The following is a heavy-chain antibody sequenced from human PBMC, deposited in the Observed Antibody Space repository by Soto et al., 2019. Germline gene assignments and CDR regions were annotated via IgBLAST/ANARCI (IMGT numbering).Heavy chain of an antibody. Sequence: ASVKVSCKAAGHSLTDLSMHWVRQGPGRRLEWLGGFDPGEGEIIYAQNFQGRIRLTEDTSTDTAFMELNSLKSEDTAIYYCATTRTTYVYDFDSWGQGTLVTVSS. CDR1: GHSLTDLS. CDR2: FDPGEGEI. D-gene: IGHD3-16*01. J-gene: IGHJ4*02. CDR3: ATTRTTYVYDFDS. V-gene: IGHV1-24*01.